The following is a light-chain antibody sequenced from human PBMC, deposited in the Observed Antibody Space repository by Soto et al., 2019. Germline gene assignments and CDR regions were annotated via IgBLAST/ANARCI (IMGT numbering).Light chain of an antibody. CDR2: GIS. V-gene: IGKV3-20*01. CDR1: QSVNSNY. CDR3: EQYGHSPRT. Sequence: EVVLAPSPGTLSLSPGERATLSCMASQSVNSNYFAWYQQKPGQAPRLLIYGISIRATGIPDRFSGSGSGTDFTLTISRLEPEDLAVYYCEQYGHSPRTFGQGTKVDI. J-gene: IGKJ1*01.